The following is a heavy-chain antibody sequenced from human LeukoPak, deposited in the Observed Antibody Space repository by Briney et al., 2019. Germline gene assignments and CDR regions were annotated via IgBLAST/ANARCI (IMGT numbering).Heavy chain of an antibody. CDR3: AREQTQGDLYFQH. D-gene: IGHD3-16*01. CDR1: GVSISSSIYY. Sequence: PSETLSLTCIVSGVSISSSIYYWAWVRQPPGKGREWSGTVFYNGATQYTPSLRSRVTISVDTSKNQFSLKLSSVTAADTAVYYCAREQTQGDLYFQHWGQGTLVTVSS. CDR2: VFYNGAT. V-gene: IGHV4-39*07. J-gene: IGHJ1*01.